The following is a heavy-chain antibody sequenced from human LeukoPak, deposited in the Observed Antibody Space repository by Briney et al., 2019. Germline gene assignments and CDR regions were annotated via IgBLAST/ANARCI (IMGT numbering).Heavy chain of an antibody. CDR1: GGTFSSYA. CDR3: ARGPLGRRGYSGYVTFDY. J-gene: IGHJ4*02. D-gene: IGHD5-12*01. CDR2: IIPIFGTA. V-gene: IGHV1-69*05. Sequence: SVKVSCKASGGTFSSYAIGWVRQAPGQGLEWMGRIIPIFGTANYAQKFQGRVTITTDESTSTAYMELSSLRTEDTAVYYCARGPLGRRGYSGYVTFDYWGQGTLVTVSS.